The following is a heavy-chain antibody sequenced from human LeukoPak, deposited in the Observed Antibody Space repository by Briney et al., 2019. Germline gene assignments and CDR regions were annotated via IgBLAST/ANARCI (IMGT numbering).Heavy chain of an antibody. Sequence: GASVKVSCKASGYTFTSYGISWVRQAPGQGLEWMGWISAYNGNTSYAQKLQGRVTMTTDTSTSTAYMELRSLRSDDTAVYYCARDPQVVVAATGNWFDPWGQGTLVTVSS. V-gene: IGHV1-18*01. D-gene: IGHD2-15*01. CDR2: ISAYNGNT. CDR3: ARDPQVVVAATGNWFDP. CDR1: GYTFTSYG. J-gene: IGHJ5*02.